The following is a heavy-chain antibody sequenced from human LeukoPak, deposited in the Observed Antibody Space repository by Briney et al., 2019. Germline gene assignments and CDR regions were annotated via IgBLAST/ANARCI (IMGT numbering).Heavy chain of an antibody. V-gene: IGHV4-39*07. CDR1: GGSISSSSYY. D-gene: IGHD5-12*01. CDR2: IYYSGST. Sequence: PSETLSLTCTVSGGSISSSSYYWGWIRQPPGKGLEWIGSIYYSGSTYYNPSLKSRVTISVDTSKNQFSLKLSSVTAADTAVYYCARESGYDIRGTFDYWGQGTLVTVSS. CDR3: ARESGYDIRGTFDY. J-gene: IGHJ4*02.